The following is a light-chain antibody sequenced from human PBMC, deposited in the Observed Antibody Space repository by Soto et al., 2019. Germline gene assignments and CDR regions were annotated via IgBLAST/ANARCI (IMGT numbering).Light chain of an antibody. J-gene: IGKJ2*01. Sequence: DIQMTQSPSSLSASVGDRVTITCRASESIRSYLNWYHQKPGKTPQLLIYGASNLQSGAPSRFTGSGSGTQFTLTISSLQPEDSAPYYCQQSYTTPYTFGQGTKLEIK. CDR1: ESIRSY. CDR3: QQSYTTPYT. V-gene: IGKV1-39*01. CDR2: GAS.